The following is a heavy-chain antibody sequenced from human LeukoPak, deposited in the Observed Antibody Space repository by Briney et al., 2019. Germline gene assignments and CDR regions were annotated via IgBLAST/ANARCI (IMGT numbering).Heavy chain of an antibody. CDR3: ARGPSGDSPYFDY. CDR1: GGSISSYY. V-gene: IGHV4-4*07. D-gene: IGHD1-26*01. CDR2: IYSSGNT. Sequence: SETLSLTCTVSGGSISSYYWSWIRQAAGKGLEWIGRIYSSGNTNYNPSLQSQVTMSVDTSKNEFSLKVSSVTAADTAVYYCARGPSGDSPYFDYGGQGPLVTVSS. J-gene: IGHJ4*02.